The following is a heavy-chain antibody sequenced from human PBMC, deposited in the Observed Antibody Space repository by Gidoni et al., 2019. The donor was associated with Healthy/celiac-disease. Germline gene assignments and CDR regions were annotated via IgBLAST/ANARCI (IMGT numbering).Heavy chain of an antibody. CDR2: ISYDGSNK. J-gene: IGHJ6*02. D-gene: IGHD6-13*01. CDR3: AKDLQTAIAGEDV. V-gene: IGHV3-30*18. CDR1: GFTFSSYG. Sequence: QVQLVESGGGVVQPGRSLRLSCAASGFTFSSYGMHWVRQAPGKGLEWVAVISYDGSNKYYADSVKGRFTISRDNSKNTLYLQMNSLRAEDTAVYYCAKDLQTAIAGEDVWGQGTTVTVSS.